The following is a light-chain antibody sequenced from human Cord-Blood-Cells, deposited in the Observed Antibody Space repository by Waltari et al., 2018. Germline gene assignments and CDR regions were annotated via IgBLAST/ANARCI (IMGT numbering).Light chain of an antibody. CDR3: CSYAGSYTLV. CDR1: SSDVGGYKH. V-gene: IGLV2-11*01. CDR2: EVS. Sequence: QSALTQPRSVSGSPVQSVTISCTGTSSDVGGYKHVSWYQQHPGKAPKLMSYEVSKRPSGVPDRFSGSKSGNTASLTISGLQAEDEADYSCCSYAGSYTLVFGTGTKVAVL. J-gene: IGLJ1*01.